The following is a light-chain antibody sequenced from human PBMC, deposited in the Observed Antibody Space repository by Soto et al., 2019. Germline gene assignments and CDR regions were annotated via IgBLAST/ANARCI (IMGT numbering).Light chain of an antibody. V-gene: IGLV1-47*02. Sequence: QSVLTQPPSASGTPGQTVTISCSGSSFNIGFNYVYWYQQLPGMAPKLLIHSNDERPSGVPDRFSGSKSGTSASLAITGLQAEDEADYYCQSYDSSLSVVFGGGTKLTVL. CDR1: SFNIGFNY. J-gene: IGLJ2*01. CDR2: SND. CDR3: QSYDSSLSVV.